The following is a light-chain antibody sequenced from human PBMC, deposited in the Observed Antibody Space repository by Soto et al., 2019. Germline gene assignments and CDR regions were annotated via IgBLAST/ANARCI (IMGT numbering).Light chain of an antibody. CDR3: QQYYTYPVT. CDR2: KAS. Sequence: DIQMTQFQSSLSASVGDRVTITCQASQDISNYLNWYQQKPGKAPKLLIYKASTLESGVPSRFSGSGSGTELTLTISSLQPDDFATYHCQQYYTYPVTFGQRTKVDIK. V-gene: IGKV1-5*03. CDR1: QDISNY. J-gene: IGKJ1*01.